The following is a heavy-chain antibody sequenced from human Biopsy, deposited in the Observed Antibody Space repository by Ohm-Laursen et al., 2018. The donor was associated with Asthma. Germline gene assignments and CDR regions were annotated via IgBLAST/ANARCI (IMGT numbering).Heavy chain of an antibody. Sequence: SLRLSCAASGFNFDDFAMHWVRQAPGKGLEWVAATTWNSGSRVYAVSVKGRFTISRDNTQNSLYLHMNGLKPEDTAVYYCAKPLNTYNFYAYDVWGQGTTVVVSS. D-gene: IGHD5/OR15-5a*01. CDR3: AKPLNTYNFYAYDV. CDR1: GFNFDDFA. J-gene: IGHJ6*02. V-gene: IGHV3-9*01. CDR2: TTWNSGSR.